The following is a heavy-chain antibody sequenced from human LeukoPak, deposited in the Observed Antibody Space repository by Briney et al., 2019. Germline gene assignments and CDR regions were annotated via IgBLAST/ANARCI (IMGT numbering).Heavy chain of an antibody. CDR1: GYSFTRYW. CDR2: IYPGDSDT. J-gene: IGHJ3*02. CDR3: ARLIILPDDAFDI. D-gene: IGHD3-3*01. Sequence: GESLKISCKGSGYSFTRYWIGWVRQMPGKGLEWMGIIYPGDSDTRYSPSFQGQVTISADKSISTAYLQWSSLKASDTAIYYCARLIILPDDAFDIWGQGTMVTVSS. V-gene: IGHV5-51*01.